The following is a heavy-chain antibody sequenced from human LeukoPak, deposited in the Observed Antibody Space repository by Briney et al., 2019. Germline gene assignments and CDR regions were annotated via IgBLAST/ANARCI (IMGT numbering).Heavy chain of an antibody. J-gene: IGHJ4*02. CDR1: GFTFSSYS. CDR3: ARDLTGTISYYYGSGSYYGFDY. Sequence: GGSLRLSCAASGFTFSSYSMNWVRQAPGKGLEWVSYISSSSSTIYYADSVKGRFTISRDNAKNSLYLQMNSLRAEDTAVYYCARDLTGTISYYYGSGSYYGFDYWGQGTLVTVSS. CDR2: ISSSSSTI. V-gene: IGHV3-48*01. D-gene: IGHD3-10*01.